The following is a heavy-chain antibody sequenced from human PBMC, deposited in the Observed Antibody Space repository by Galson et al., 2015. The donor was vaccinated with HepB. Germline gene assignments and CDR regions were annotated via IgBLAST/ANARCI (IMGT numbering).Heavy chain of an antibody. CDR1: GYSFTSYW. CDR2: IDPSDSYT. V-gene: IGHV5-10-1*01. D-gene: IGHD2-2*02. CDR3: ARLGVPYCSSTSCYTGYYYMDV. J-gene: IGHJ6*03. Sequence: QSGAEVKKPGESLRISCKGSGYSFTSYWISWVRQIPGKGLEWMGRIDPSDSYTNYSPSFQGHVTISADKSISTAYLQWSSLKASDTAMYYCARLGVPYCSSTSCYTGYYYMDVWGKGTTVTVSS.